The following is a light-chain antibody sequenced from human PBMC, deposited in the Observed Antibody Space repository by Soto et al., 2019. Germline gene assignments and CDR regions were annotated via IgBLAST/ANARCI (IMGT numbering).Light chain of an antibody. Sequence: QSVLTQPPSASGSPGQSVTISCTGTKSDIGVYDFVSWYQHHPGKAPQLIIYGVVQRPSGVPDRFSGSKSGNTASLTVSGLQAADEADYFCSSWTTRNTLVFGGGTQLTVL. CDR1: KSDIGVYDF. J-gene: IGLJ3*02. CDR3: SSWTTRNTLV. V-gene: IGLV2-8*01. CDR2: GVV.